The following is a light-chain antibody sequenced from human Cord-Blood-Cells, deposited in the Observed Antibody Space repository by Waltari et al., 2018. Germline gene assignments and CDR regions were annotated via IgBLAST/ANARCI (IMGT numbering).Light chain of an antibody. CDR1: SSAVGGYNY. CDR2: DVS. J-gene: IGLJ1*01. Sequence: QSARTQPASLSGSPGQSPTISCTGSSSAVGGYNYVSWYQQHPGKASKLLFYDVSNRPSGVSNRFSGSKSGNTAFLTSSGLQAEGEADYDCSSYTSSSTLVFGTGTKVTVL. V-gene: IGLV2-14*01. CDR3: SSYTSSSTLV.